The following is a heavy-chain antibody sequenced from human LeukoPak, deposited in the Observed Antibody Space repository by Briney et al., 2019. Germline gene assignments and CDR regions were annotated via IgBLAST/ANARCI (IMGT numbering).Heavy chain of an antibody. D-gene: IGHD2-2*01. J-gene: IGHJ5*02. CDR3: ARDPVVVVPAAIHWFDP. V-gene: IGHV3-30*04. Sequence: GRSLTLSCAASGFTFSSYAMHWLRQAPGKGLEWVAVISYDGSNKYYADSVKGRFTISRDNSKNTLYLQMNSLRAEDTAVYYCARDPVVVVPAAIHWFDPWGQGTLVTVSS. CDR1: GFTFSSYA. CDR2: ISYDGSNK.